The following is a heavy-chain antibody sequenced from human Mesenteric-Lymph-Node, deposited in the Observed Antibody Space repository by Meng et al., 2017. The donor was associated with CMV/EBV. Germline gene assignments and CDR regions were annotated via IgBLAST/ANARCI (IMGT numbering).Heavy chain of an antibody. D-gene: IGHD6-13*01. CDR1: GFTFSSYA. J-gene: IGHJ4*02. CDR3: AREDSSSWDPFDY. CDR2: ISYDGSNK. Sequence: GESLKISCAASGFTFSSYAMHWVRQAPGKGLEWVAVISYDGSNKYHADSVKGRFTISRDNSQNTLYLQMNSLRPEDTAVYYCAREDSSSWDPFDYWGQGTLVTVSS. V-gene: IGHV3-30-3*01.